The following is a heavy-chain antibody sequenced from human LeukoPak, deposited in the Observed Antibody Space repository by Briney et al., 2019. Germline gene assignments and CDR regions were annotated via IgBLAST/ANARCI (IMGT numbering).Heavy chain of an antibody. CDR1: GFTFSNYW. Sequence: GGSLRLSCVASGFTFSNYWMHWVRQAPGKGLVWVSRINSDGSRISYADTVQGRFTISRDTARETLYLQMNSLRAEDTAVYYCARDPSPDGYFDYWAREPWSPSPQ. V-gene: IGHV3-74*01. CDR2: INSDGSRI. CDR3: ARDPSPDGYFDY. D-gene: IGHD2-2*01. J-gene: IGHJ4*02.